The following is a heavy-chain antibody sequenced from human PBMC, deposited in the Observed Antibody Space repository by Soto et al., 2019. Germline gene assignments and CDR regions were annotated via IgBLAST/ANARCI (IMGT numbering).Heavy chain of an antibody. V-gene: IGHV3-23*01. CDR1: GFTFSSYA. CDR3: AKDRSVIRSGWYYYYYGMDV. Sequence: PGGSLRLSCASSGFTFSSYAMSWVRQAPGKGLEWVSAISGSGGSTYYADSVKGRFTISRDNSKNTLYLQMNSLRAEDTAVYYCAKDRSVIRSGWYYYYYGMDVWGQGTTVTVSS. J-gene: IGHJ6*02. CDR2: ISGSGGST. D-gene: IGHD6-19*01.